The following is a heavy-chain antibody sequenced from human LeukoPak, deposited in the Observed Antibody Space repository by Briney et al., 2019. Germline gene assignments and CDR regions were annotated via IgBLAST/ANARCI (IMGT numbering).Heavy chain of an antibody. CDR1: GYSISSGYY. CDR3: ARDPAGGSSGYYIN. D-gene: IGHD3-22*01. CDR2: IYHSGST. Sequence: KASETLSLTCTVSGYSISSGYYWGWIRQPPGKGLEWIGSIYHSGSTYYNPSLKSRVTISVDTSKNQFSLKLSSVTAADTAVYYCARDPAGGSSGYYINWGQGTLVTVSS. V-gene: IGHV4-38-2*02. J-gene: IGHJ4*02.